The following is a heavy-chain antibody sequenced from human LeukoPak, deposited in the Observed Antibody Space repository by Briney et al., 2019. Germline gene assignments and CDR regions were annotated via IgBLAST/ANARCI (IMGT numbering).Heavy chain of an antibody. J-gene: IGHJ3*02. CDR2: IYYSGST. Sequence: PSGTLSLTCAVYGGSFSGYYWSWIRQPPGKGLEWIGEIYYSGSTNYNPSLKSRVTMSVDTSKNQFSLKLSSVTAADTAVYYCASGGGSDAFDIWGQGTMVTVSS. D-gene: IGHD3-10*01. CDR1: GGSFSGYY. V-gene: IGHV4-34*01. CDR3: ASGGGSDAFDI.